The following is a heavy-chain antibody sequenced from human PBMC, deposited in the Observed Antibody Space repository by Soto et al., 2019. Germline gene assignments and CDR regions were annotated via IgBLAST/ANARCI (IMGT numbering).Heavy chain of an antibody. CDR1: GFTLSSYS. D-gene: IGHD5-18*01. Sequence: QVQLVESGGGVAQPGRSLRLFCAASGFTLSSYSLHWVRQSPGKGLEWVAAISSDGTEKHYADSVKGRFTISRDNSKNTLSLQLNSLSTEDTAVYYCARMFGFSYGPVNRGMDVWGQGTTVTVSS. CDR2: ISSDGTEK. CDR3: ARMFGFSYGPVNRGMDV. V-gene: IGHV3-30*04. J-gene: IGHJ6*02.